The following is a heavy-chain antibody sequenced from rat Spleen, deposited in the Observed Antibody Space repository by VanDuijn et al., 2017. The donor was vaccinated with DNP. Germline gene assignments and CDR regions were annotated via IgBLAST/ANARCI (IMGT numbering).Heavy chain of an antibody. Sequence: EVQLVESGGGLVQPGRSLKLSCAASGFTFSDYHMAWVRQAPKKGLEWVASISYESSSTYYGDSVKGRFTISRDDAKSTLYLQMNSLRSEDTATYYCATYYYSGDAMDAWGQGTSVTVSS. CDR3: ATYYYSGDAMDA. D-gene: IGHD1-1*01. J-gene: IGHJ4*01. CDR1: GFTFSDYH. V-gene: IGHV5-22*01. CDR2: ISYESSST.